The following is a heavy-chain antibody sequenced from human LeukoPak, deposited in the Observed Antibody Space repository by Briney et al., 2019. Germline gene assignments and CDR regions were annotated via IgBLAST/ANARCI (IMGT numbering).Heavy chain of an antibody. J-gene: IGHJ4*02. V-gene: IGHV1-2*04. CDR2: INPNSGGT. Sequence: ASVKVSCKASGYTFTSYYMHWVRQAPGQGLEWMGWINPNSGGTNYAQKFQGWVTMTRDTSISTAYMELSRLRSDDTAVYYCACIAVAGTDFDYWGQGTLVTVSS. CDR3: ACIAVAGTDFDY. CDR1: GYTFTSYY. D-gene: IGHD6-19*01.